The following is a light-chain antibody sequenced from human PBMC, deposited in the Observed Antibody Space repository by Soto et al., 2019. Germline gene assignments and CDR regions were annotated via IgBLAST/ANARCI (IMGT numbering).Light chain of an antibody. CDR1: QSVSSSY. Sequence: EIVFTKSPGTLSLSPGERATLSCRASQSVSSSYLAWYQQKPGQAPRLLIYRASTRATNIPARFSGSGSGTEFTLTISSLQSEDFAVYYCQQYNNWPPATFGQGTKVDIK. V-gene: IGKV3-15*01. CDR2: RAS. CDR3: QQYNNWPPAT. J-gene: IGKJ1*01.